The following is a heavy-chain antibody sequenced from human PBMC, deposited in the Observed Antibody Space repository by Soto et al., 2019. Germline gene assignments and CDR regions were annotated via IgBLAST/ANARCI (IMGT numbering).Heavy chain of an antibody. V-gene: IGHV4-39*01. CDR3: ARPIKPHLVGATTNEAYYYYGMDV. CDR1: GCSISSSSYY. CDR2: IYYSGST. Sequence: SETLSHTCTFSGCSISSSSYYLGWIRKPPGKGLEWIGSIYYSGSTYYNPSLKSRVTISVDTSKNQFSLKLSSVTAADTAVYYCARPIKPHLVGATTNEAYYYYGMDVWGQGTSVTSP. J-gene: IGHJ6*02. D-gene: IGHD1-26*01.